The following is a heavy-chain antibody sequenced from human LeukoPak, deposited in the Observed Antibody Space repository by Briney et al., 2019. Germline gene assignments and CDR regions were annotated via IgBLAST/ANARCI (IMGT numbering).Heavy chain of an antibody. CDR3: ARTTTGSGSLDY. V-gene: IGHV2-70*10. CDR2: IDWDDDE. J-gene: IGHJ4*02. D-gene: IGHD3-10*01. CDR1: GFSLSTRGLG. Sequence: SGPALVKLTETLTLTCTFSGFSLSTRGLGESWIRQPPGKALEWFARIDWDDDEYYRTALKTRLPISTDTSTNQVVLTMTNMDPVHTATYYCARTTTGSGSLDYWGQGTLVTVSS.